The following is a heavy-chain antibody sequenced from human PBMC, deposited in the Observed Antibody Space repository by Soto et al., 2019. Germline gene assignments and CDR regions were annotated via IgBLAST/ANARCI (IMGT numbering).Heavy chain of an antibody. CDR1: GYTFTSYY. CDR2: INPSGGST. CDR3: ARDQYSTRRLLGVY. J-gene: IGHJ4*02. D-gene: IGHD6-13*01. V-gene: IGHV1-46*01. Sequence: QVQLVQSGAEVKKPGASVKVSCKASGYTFTSYYMHWVRQAPGQGLAWMGIINPSGGSTSYAQKFQVRITMTRDTSTSTVYMERSSLRAEATALYYCARDQYSTRRLLGVYWGQGTLVTVSS.